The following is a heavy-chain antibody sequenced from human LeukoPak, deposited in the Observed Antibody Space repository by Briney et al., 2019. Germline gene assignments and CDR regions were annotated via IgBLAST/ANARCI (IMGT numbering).Heavy chain of an antibody. Sequence: GGSLRLSCTASVFTFSRYSMNWVRQAPGRGLEWVSSISSSSSYKYYADSVKRRYTIYRHNAKNSLYLQMNRLRAEDTAVYYCAREIYCSSTSCYRAYDMDVWGKGTTVTVSS. CDR2: ISSSSSYK. D-gene: IGHD2-2*02. J-gene: IGHJ6*03. CDR1: VFTFSRYS. V-gene: IGHV3-21*01. CDR3: AREIYCSSTSCYRAYDMDV.